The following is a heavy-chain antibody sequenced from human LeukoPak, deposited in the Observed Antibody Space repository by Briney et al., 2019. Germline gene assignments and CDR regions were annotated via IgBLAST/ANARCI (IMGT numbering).Heavy chain of an antibody. V-gene: IGHV4-34*01. Sequence: KPSETLSLTCAVYGGSFSGYYWSWIRQPPGKGLEWIGEINHNGSTNYNPSLKSRVTLSVDTSKNQFSLKLSSVTAADTAVYYCASFIAAAGTGGWFDPCGQGTLVTVSS. CDR3: ASFIAAAGTGGWFDP. D-gene: IGHD6-13*01. J-gene: IGHJ5*02. CDR2: INHNGST. CDR1: GGSFSGYY.